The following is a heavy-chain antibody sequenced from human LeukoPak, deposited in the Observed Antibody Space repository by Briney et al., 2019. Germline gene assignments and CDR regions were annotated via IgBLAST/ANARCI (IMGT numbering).Heavy chain of an antibody. Sequence: GGSLRLSCAASGFTFSCYWMHWVRHAPGKGLMWVSRINGDGSTTSYADSVKGRFTISRDNAKNTLYLQMNSLRAEDTAVYYCARDLSSFYYDSSGGMDVWGRGTTVTVSS. CDR1: GFTFSCYW. CDR3: ARDLSSFYYDSSGGMDV. CDR2: INGDGSTT. J-gene: IGHJ6*02. V-gene: IGHV3-74*01. D-gene: IGHD3-22*01.